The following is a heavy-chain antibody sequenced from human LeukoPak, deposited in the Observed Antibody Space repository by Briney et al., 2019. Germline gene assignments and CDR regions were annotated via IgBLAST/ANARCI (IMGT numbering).Heavy chain of an antibody. CDR2: ISYDGSNK. CDR1: GFTFSSYA. CDR3: ARVRYDSSAYYLDY. D-gene: IGHD3-22*01. Sequence: GGSLRLSCAASGFTFSSYAMHWVRQAPGKGLEWVAVISYDGSNKYYVDYVKGRFTISRDNSKNTLYLQMNSLRAEDTAVYYCARVRYDSSAYYLDYWGQGTLVTVSS. V-gene: IGHV3-30-3*01. J-gene: IGHJ4*02.